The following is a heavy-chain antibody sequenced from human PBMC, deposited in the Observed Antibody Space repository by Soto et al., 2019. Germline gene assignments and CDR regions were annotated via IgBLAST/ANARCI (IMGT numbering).Heavy chain of an antibody. J-gene: IGHJ2*01. CDR1: GGSISSGGYY. CDR2: IYYSGST. Sequence: QVQLQESGPGLVKPSQTLSLTCTVSGGSISSGGYYWSCIRQHPGKGLEWIGHIYYSGSTYYNPSLESPVTMLVDTSRNQFSLKLSSVTAADTAVYYCARLYSNSSFVGHWYFDLWGRGTLVIVSS. V-gene: IGHV4-31*01. CDR3: ARLYSNSSFVGHWYFDL. D-gene: IGHD6-6*01.